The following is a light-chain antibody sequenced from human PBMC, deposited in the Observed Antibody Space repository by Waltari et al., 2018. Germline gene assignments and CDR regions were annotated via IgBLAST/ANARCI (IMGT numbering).Light chain of an antibody. Sequence: IQMTQSPSSLSASVGDRVNITCRASQSISTYLNWYQQIPGKAPKLLIYATSNLQSGVPSKFSGSGSATHFTLTISSLQPEDFSIYYCQQSYTSPWTFGQGTRVEIK. CDR1: QSISTY. CDR3: QQSYTSPWT. V-gene: IGKV1-39*01. CDR2: ATS. J-gene: IGKJ1*01.